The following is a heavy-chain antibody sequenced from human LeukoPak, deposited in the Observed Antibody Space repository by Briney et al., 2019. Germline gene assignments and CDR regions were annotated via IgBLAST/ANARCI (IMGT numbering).Heavy chain of an antibody. D-gene: IGHD2-15*01. V-gene: IGHV1-2*02. CDR2: INPNSGGT. J-gene: IGHJ5*02. CDR1: GYTFTGYY. CDR3: ARAGAVVDNWFDP. Sequence: ASVKVSCKASGYTFTGYYLHWVRQAPGQGLEWMGWINPNSGGTNYAQKFQGRVTMTRDTSISTAYMEVSRLRSDDTAVYYCARAGAVVDNWFDPWGQGTLVTVSS.